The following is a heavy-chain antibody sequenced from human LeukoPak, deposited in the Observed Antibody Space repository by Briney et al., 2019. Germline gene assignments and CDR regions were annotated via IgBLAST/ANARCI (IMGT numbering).Heavy chain of an antibody. J-gene: IGHJ4*02. D-gene: IGHD3-10*01. Sequence: GGSLRLSCAASGFTFSSYAMSWVRQAPGKGLEWVSAIDGSGADTYYADSVKGRFTISRDNSKNTLYLQMNSLRAEDTAVYYCAKDDGSGSYSDYWGQGTLVTVSS. CDR1: GFTFSSYA. V-gene: IGHV3-23*01. CDR2: IDGSGADT. CDR3: AKDDGSGSYSDY.